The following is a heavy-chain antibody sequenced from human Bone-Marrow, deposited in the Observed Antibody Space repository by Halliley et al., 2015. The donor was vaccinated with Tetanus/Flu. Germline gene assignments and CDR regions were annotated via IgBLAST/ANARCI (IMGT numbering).Heavy chain of an antibody. CDR3: ATPMGDY. CDR2: IEPSDSSA. V-gene: IGHV5-10-1*01. CDR1: GYKFPDYW. D-gene: IGHD2-8*01. Sequence: QLVQSGAEAKKPGESLRISCKASGYKFPDYWISWVRQMPGKGLEWMGKIEPSDSSAIYSPSFQGHVTMSVDKSINTAYLYWSSLRASATAIYYCATPMGDYWGRGTHVTVSS. J-gene: IGHJ4*02.